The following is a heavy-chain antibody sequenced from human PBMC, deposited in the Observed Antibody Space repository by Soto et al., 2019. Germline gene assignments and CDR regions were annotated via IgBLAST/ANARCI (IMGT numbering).Heavy chain of an antibody. J-gene: IGHJ3*02. V-gene: IGHV1-18*01. D-gene: IGHD3-10*01. CDR1: GYTFTSSG. CDR2: ISAYNGNT. Sequence: ASVKVSCKASGYTFTSSGISWVRQAPGQGLEWMGWISAYNGNTNYAQKLQGRVTMTTDTSTSTAYMELRSLRSDDTAVYYCARLFTMVRGVLGTDAFDIWGQGTMVTVSS. CDR3: ARLFTMVRGVLGTDAFDI.